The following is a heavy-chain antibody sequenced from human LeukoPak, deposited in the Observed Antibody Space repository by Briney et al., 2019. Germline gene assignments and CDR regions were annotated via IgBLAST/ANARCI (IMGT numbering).Heavy chain of an antibody. V-gene: IGHV1-8*01. Sequence: ASVKVSCKASGYTFTSYDINWVRPATGQGLEWMGWMNPNSGNTGYAQKFQGRVTMTRNTSISTAYMELSSLRSEDTAVYYCAIRGIVGATFDYYYGMDVWGQGTTVTVSS. J-gene: IGHJ6*02. D-gene: IGHD1-26*01. CDR2: MNPNSGNT. CDR1: GYTFTSYD. CDR3: AIRGIVGATFDYYYGMDV.